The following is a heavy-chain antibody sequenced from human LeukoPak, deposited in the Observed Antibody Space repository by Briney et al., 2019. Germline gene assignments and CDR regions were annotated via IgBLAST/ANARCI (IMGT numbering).Heavy chain of an antibody. CDR3: ARSGIAEYFQH. V-gene: IGHV1-18*01. D-gene: IGHD3-3*01. CDR2: ISAYNGYT. CDR1: GYTFTNYG. J-gene: IGHJ1*01. Sequence: ASVKVSGKASGYTFTNYGISWVRQAPGQGLEWMGWISAYNGYTDYAQKLQFRVTMTTDTSTSTAYMELRSLRSDDTAVYYCARSGIAEYFQHWGQGTLVTVSS.